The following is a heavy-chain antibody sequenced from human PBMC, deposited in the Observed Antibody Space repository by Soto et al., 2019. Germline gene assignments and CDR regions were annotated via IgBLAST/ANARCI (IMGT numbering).Heavy chain of an antibody. D-gene: IGHD3-10*01. CDR3: ARLKFRYYKIISYSFDY. Sequence: SETLSLTCAVYGGSFSGYYWSWIRQPPGKGLEWIGEINHSGSTNYNPSLKSRLTISVDTSKNQFSLRLSSVTAADTAVYYCARLKFRYYKIISYSFDYWGRGTLVTVSS. J-gene: IGHJ4*02. V-gene: IGHV4-34*01. CDR1: GGSFSGYY. CDR2: INHSGST.